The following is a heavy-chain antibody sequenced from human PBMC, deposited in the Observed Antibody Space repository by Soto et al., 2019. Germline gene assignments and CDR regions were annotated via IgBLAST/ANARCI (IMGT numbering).Heavy chain of an antibody. CDR1: GGSFSGYY. CDR3: ARGKRSDPFFDY. CDR2: INPDVAT. J-gene: IGHJ4*02. V-gene: IGHV4-34*01. Sequence: SETLSLTCAVYGGSFSGYYWDWIRQPPGKGLEWIGEINPDVATNYTPSLRGRVTISIDTSRNQFSLKLSSVTAADTAVYYCARGKRSDPFFDYWGQGALVTVSS.